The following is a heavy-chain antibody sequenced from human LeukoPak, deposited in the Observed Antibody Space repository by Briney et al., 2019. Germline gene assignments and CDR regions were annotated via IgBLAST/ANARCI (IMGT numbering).Heavy chain of an antibody. V-gene: IGHV4-59*08. D-gene: IGHD1-14*01. CDR1: GGSISGSY. J-gene: IGHJ4*02. Sequence: PSETLSLTCTVSGGSISGSYWSWIRHPPGKGLEWIAYINDSGTTSYNPSLKSRVTISVDTSKRQFSLKVNSVTAADTAVYYCARREAVLTGYFDYWGQGTLVTVSS. CDR2: INDSGTT. CDR3: ARREAVLTGYFDY.